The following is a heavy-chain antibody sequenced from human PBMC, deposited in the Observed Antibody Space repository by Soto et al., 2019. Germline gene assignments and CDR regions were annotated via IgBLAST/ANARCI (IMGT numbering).Heavy chain of an antibody. CDR3: ARGSVVVIATPGTFDY. CDR2: INHSGST. D-gene: IGHD2-21*01. V-gene: IGHV4-34*01. J-gene: IGHJ4*02. CDR1: GGSFSGYY. Sequence: QVQLQQWGAGLLKPSETLSLTCAVYGGSFSGYYWSWIRQPPGKGLEWIGEINHSGSTNYNPSLKRRVTISVDTSKNQFSLKLSSVTAADTAVYYCARGSVVVIATPGTFDYWGQGTLVTVSS.